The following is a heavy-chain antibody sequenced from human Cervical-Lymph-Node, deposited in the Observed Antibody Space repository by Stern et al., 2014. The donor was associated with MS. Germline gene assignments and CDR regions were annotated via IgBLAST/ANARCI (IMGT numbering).Heavy chain of an antibody. V-gene: IGHV1-69*01. J-gene: IGHJ4*02. CDR2: IIPIFGTA. D-gene: IGHD1-26*01. CDR3: ARDDFTSGSYGLLDS. Sequence: QVHLVESGAEVKKPGSSVKVSCKASGVTFSSYAITWVRQAPGQGLEWMGGIIPIFGTANYAQRFQGRVTITADESTTTAYMELSSLRSEDTAVYYCARDDFTSGSYGLLDSWGQGTLVTVSS. CDR1: GVTFSSYA.